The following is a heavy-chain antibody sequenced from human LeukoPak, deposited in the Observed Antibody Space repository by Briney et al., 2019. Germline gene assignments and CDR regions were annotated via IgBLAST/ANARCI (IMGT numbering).Heavy chain of an antibody. D-gene: IGHD2-21*02. CDR3: ARDRTPTVVVTAIYWFDP. Sequence: GGSLRLSCAASGFTFSNSAMSWVRQAPGKGLEWVSTLSGSGITTYYADSVKGRFTISRDNSKNTLYLQMNSLRAEDTAVYYCARDRTPTVVVTAIYWFDPWGQGTLVTVSS. CDR2: LSGSGITT. CDR1: GFTFSNSA. V-gene: IGHV3-23*01. J-gene: IGHJ5*02.